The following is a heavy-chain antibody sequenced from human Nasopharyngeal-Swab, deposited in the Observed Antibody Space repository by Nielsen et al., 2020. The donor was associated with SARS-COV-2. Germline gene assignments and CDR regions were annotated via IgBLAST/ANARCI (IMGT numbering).Heavy chain of an antibody. D-gene: IGHD1-26*01. Sequence: GGSLRLPCAASGFTFSSYGMHWVRQAPGKGLEWVAVIWYDGSNKYYADSVKGRFTISRGNSKNTLYLQMNSLRAEDTAVYYCARDGMVGATGVDYWGQGTLVTVSS. CDR2: IWYDGSNK. CDR3: ARDGMVGATGVDY. J-gene: IGHJ4*02. CDR1: GFTFSSYG. V-gene: IGHV3-33*01.